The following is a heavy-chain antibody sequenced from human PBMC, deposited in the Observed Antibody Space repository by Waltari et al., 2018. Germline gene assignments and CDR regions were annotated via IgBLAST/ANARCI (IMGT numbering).Heavy chain of an antibody. J-gene: IGHJ4*02. V-gene: IGHV3-30*18. CDR2: ISYDGSNK. CDR3: AKPKPPGQQLVIYYFDY. CDR1: GFTFSSYG. D-gene: IGHD6-13*01. Sequence: QVQLVESGGGVVQPGRSLRLSCAASGFTFSSYGMHWVRQAPGKGLEWVAVISYDGSNKYYADSVKGRFTISRDNSKNTLYLQMNSLRAEDTAVYYCAKPKPPGQQLVIYYFDYWGQGTLVTVSS.